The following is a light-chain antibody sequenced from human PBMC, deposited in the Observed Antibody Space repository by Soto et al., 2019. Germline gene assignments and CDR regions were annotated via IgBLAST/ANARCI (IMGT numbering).Light chain of an antibody. J-gene: IGKJ4*01. CDR1: QYVGTR. CDR3: QQYVTTPLT. CDR2: YTS. Sequence: EIVLTQSPATLSSSPGETATLSCRASQYVGTRLAWYQHKPGQAPRLLIYYTSNRATGIPARFSGSGSGTDFTLTISRLEPEDFAVYYCQQYVTTPLTVGGGTKVDIK. V-gene: IGKV3-11*01.